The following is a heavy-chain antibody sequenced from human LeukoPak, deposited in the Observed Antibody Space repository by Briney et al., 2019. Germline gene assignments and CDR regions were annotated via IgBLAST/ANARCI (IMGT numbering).Heavy chain of an antibody. Sequence: GGSLRLSCAASGFTFSSYSMNWVRQAPGKGLEWVSYISSSSTIYYADSVKGRFTISRDNAKNSLYLQMNSLRAEDTAVYYCARDGYNYFYYYYYYMDVWGKGTTVTVSS. CDR1: GFTFSSYS. CDR3: ARDGYNYFYYYYYYMDV. D-gene: IGHD5-24*01. V-gene: IGHV3-48*04. CDR2: ISSSSTI. J-gene: IGHJ6*03.